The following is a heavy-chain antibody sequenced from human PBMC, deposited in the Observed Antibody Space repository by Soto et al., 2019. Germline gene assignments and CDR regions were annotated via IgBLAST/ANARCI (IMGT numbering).Heavy chain of an antibody. V-gene: IGHV4-59*08. J-gene: IGHJ4*02. Sequence: SETLSLTCTVSGGSISSYYWSWIRQPPGKGLEWIGYIYYSGSTNYNPSLKSRVTISVDTSKNQFSLKLSSVTAADTAVYYCARRYGPGFDYWGQGSLVTVSS. D-gene: IGHD4-17*01. CDR2: IYYSGST. CDR1: GGSISSYY. CDR3: ARRYGPGFDY.